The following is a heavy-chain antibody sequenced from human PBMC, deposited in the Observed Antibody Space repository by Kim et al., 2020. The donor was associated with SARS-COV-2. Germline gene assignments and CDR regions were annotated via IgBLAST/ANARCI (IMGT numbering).Heavy chain of an antibody. CDR2: DGSSK. D-gene: IGHD3-10*01. J-gene: IGHJ4*02. CDR3: ARTRGFDY. Sequence: DGSSKNYADAEKGQLPIYRDNSKNRLYMHLNSLKAENTAVYYCARTRGFDYWGKGTLVTVSS. V-gene: IGHV3-33*01.